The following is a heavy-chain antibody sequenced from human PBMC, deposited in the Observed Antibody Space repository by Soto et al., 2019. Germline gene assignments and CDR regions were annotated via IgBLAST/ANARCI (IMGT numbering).Heavy chain of an antibody. J-gene: IGHJ5*02. Sequence: QVQLVQSGAEVKKPGASVKVSCKASGNTFTNYDINWVRQATGQGLEYLGWMNPNSGDTAYVQKFQGRVTMTWDTSITTAYIELRSLRSEDTAVYFCARGVKYGSYSRWFDPWGQGTLVTVSS. CDR2: MNPNSGDT. D-gene: IGHD2-15*01. V-gene: IGHV1-8*01. CDR3: ARGVKYGSYSRWFDP. CDR1: GNTFTNYD.